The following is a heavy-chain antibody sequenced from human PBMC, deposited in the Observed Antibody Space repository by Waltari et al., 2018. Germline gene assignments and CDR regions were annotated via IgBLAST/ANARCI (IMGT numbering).Heavy chain of an antibody. CDR2: IYHSGRT. CDR1: GYSISSGYY. Sequence: QVQLQESGPGLVKPLGTLSLTCAVSGYSISSGYYWGWIRQPPGKGLEWIGGIYHSGRTYYNPSLKSRVTISVDTSKNQFSLKLSSVTAADTAVYYCARHYYYYMDVWGKGTTVTVSS. CDR3: ARHYYYYMDV. J-gene: IGHJ6*03. V-gene: IGHV4-38-2*01.